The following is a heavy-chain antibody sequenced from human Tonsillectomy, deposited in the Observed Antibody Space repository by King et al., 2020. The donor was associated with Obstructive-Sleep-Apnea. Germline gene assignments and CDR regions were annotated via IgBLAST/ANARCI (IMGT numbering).Heavy chain of an antibody. V-gene: IGHV3-23*04. CDR1: GFTFSSYA. D-gene: IGHD3-9*01. CDR3: ATRYYDILTGYYQRGSFYDY. J-gene: IGHJ4*02. CDR2: ISGSGGST. Sequence: VQLVESGGGLVQPGGSLRLSCAASGFTFSSYAMSWVRQAPGKGLEWVSAISGSGGSTYYADSVKGRFTISRDNSKNTLYLQMNSLRAEDTAVYYCATRYYDILTGYYQRGSFYDYWGQGTLVTVSS.